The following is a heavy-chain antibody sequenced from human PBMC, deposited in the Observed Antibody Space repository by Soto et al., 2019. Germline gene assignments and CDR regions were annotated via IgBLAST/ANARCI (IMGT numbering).Heavy chain of an antibody. D-gene: IGHD2-8*01. CDR1: RYAYDSYC. CDR2: ISVYNGDT. Sequence: GASVEPRSNARRYAYDSYCITWVRQYQGKGLEWMGWISVYNGDTKYAQKVQGRVAMTTDTSTSTAYMELRSLRSDDTAAYYCVRYPRRRRNARSRTRLGYSAERTL. V-gene: IGHV1-18*01. J-gene: IGHJ4*01. CDR3: VRYPRRRRNARSRTRLGY.